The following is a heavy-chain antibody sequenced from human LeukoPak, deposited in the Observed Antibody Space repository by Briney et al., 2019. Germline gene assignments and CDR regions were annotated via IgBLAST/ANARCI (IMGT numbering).Heavy chain of an antibody. D-gene: IGHD7-27*01. Sequence: ASVKVSCKASGYTFTSYGISWVRQAPGQGLEWMGWISAYNGNTNYAQKLQGRVTMTADTSTSTAYMELRSLRSDDTAVYYCARDPLTGDWWLTKGDAFDIWGQGTMVTVSS. CDR2: ISAYNGNT. J-gene: IGHJ3*02. CDR3: ARDPLTGDWWLTKGDAFDI. V-gene: IGHV1-18*01. CDR1: GYTFTSYG.